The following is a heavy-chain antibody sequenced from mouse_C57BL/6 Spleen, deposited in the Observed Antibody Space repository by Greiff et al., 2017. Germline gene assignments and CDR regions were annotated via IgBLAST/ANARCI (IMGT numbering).Heavy chain of an antibody. Sequence: VKLVESGPGLVQPSQSLSITCTVSGFSLTSYGVHWVRQSPGKGLEWLGVIWSGGSTDYNAAFISRLSISKDNSKSQVFFKMNSLQADDTAIYYCARNYGNYVYAMDYWGQGTSVTVSS. CDR1: GFSLTSYG. CDR2: IWSGGST. V-gene: IGHV2-2*01. D-gene: IGHD2-1*01. J-gene: IGHJ4*01. CDR3: ARNYGNYVYAMDY.